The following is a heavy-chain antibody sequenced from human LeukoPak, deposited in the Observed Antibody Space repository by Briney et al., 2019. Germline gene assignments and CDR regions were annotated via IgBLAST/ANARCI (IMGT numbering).Heavy chain of an antibody. J-gene: IGHJ4*02. CDR1: GGSLSNYY. CDR3: ARYSYRTTVATPDFDY. Sequence: SETLSLTCTVSGGSLSNYYWSWIPQPPGKGPEWFAYIYHSGSTNYNPSLMSRVTISVDTSKNQFSQMVGSATAADTAVYYCARYSYRTTVATPDFDYWGQGTLVTVSS. V-gene: IGHV4-59*01. CDR2: IYHSGST. D-gene: IGHD4-23*01.